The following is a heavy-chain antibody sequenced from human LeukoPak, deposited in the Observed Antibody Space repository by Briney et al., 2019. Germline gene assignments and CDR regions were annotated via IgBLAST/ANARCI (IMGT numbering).Heavy chain of an antibody. CDR3: AELGITMIGGV. D-gene: IGHD3-10*02. CDR1: GFTFDDYG. J-gene: IGHJ6*04. CDR2: INWDGGST. V-gene: IGHV3-20*04. Sequence: GGSLRLSCAASGFTFDDYGMSWVRQAPGKGLEWVSGINWDGGSTGYADSVKGRFTISRDNAKNSLYLQMDSLGAEDTAVYYCAELGITMIGGVWGKGTTVTISS.